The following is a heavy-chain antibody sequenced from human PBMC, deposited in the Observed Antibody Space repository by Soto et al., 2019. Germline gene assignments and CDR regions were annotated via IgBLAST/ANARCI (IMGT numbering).Heavy chain of an antibody. Sequence: GGSLRLSCAASGFTVSSNYMSWVRQAPGKGLEWVSVIYSGGSTYYADSVKGRFTISRDNSKNTLYLQMNSLRAEDTAVYYCARTTHPYSSGPATASNPPYYFDYWGQGTLVTVSS. CDR3: ARTTHPYSSGPATASNPPYYFDY. CDR1: GFTVSSNY. J-gene: IGHJ4*02. D-gene: IGHD6-19*01. V-gene: IGHV3-66*01. CDR2: IYSGGST.